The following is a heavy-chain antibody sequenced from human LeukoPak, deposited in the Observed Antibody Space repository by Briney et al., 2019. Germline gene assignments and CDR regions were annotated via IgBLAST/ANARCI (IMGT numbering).Heavy chain of an antibody. CDR2: IDGDGSST. CDR3: IRDYGAVGATNAFDI. Sequence: PGGSLRLPCAASGFTFSRYWMHWVRQVPGKGLVWVSRIDGDGSSTSYADFVKGRFTISRDNAQNTLYLQMNSLRAEDTAVYYCIRDYGAVGATNAFDIWGQGTMVTVSS. D-gene: IGHD1-26*01. V-gene: IGHV3-74*01. CDR1: GFTFSRYW. J-gene: IGHJ3*02.